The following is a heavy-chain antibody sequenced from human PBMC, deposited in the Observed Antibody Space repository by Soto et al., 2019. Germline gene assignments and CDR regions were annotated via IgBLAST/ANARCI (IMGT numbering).Heavy chain of an antibody. CDR1: GGSFSGYY. J-gene: IGHJ6*03. Sequence: SETLSLTCAVYGGSFSGYYWSWIRQPPGKGLEWIGEINHSGSTNYNPSLKSRVTISVDTSKNQFSLKLSSVTAADTAVYYCARARIGGYSYGQHYYYYMDVWGKGTTVTVSS. V-gene: IGHV4-34*01. CDR3: ARARIGGYSYGQHYYYYMDV. D-gene: IGHD5-18*01. CDR2: INHSGST.